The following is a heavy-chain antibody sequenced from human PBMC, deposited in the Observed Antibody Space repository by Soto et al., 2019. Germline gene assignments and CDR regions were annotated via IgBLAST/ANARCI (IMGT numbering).Heavy chain of an antibody. CDR1: GGTFSSYA. Sequence: QVPLVQSGAEVKKPGSSVTVSCKASGGTFSSYAIHWVRQAPGQGLEWMGGIIPRYGPAKYAQRFQGRVTITADESTTTVYMERTSLTSKDTSVYYCARVTAICRGVIDNWFAPWGHGTLVTVSS. J-gene: IGHJ5*02. CDR2: IIPRYGPA. D-gene: IGHD3-16*02. V-gene: IGHV1-69*01. CDR3: ARVTAICRGVIDNWFAP.